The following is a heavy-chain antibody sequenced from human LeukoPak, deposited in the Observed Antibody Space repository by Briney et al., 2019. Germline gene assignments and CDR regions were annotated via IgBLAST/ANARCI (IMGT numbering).Heavy chain of an antibody. CDR3: ARDPGYPAASYFDY. D-gene: IGHD6-25*01. J-gene: IGHJ4*02. CDR1: GFTFSSYG. CDR2: ISYYGSNK. Sequence: GGSLRLSCAAAGFTFSSYGMHWVRQAPGKGLEWVAVISYYGSNKYYADSVKGRFTISRDNSKNTLYLQMNSLRAEDTAVYYCARDPGYPAASYFDYWGQGTLVTVSS. V-gene: IGHV3-30*19.